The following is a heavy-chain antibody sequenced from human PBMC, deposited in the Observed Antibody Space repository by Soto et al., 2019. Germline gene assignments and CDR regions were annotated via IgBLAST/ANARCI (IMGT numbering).Heavy chain of an antibody. CDR1: GYTFTSYD. D-gene: IGHD3-3*01. Sequence: ASVKVSCKASGYTFTSYDINWVRQATGQGLEWMGWMNPNSGNTGYAQKFQGRVTMTRNTSISTAYMELSSLRSEDTAVYYCARGNVLRFLEWLSPQIYYFDYWGQGTLVTVSS. CDR2: MNPNSGNT. CDR3: ARGNVLRFLEWLSPQIYYFDY. J-gene: IGHJ4*02. V-gene: IGHV1-8*01.